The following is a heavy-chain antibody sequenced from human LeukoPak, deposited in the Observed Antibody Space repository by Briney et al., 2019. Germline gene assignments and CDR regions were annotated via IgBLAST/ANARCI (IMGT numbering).Heavy chain of an antibody. J-gene: IGHJ4*02. V-gene: IGHV3-74*01. CDR3: ARDVQGGYCSSASCYSDY. CDR1: GFSFSSYW. Sequence: GGSLRLSCAASGFSFSSYWMHWVRQAPGKGLVWVSRINSDGSSTIYADSVRGRFTISRDNPKNTLYLQMNSLRVDDTAVYYCARDVQGGYCSSASCYSDYWGQGTLVTVSS. D-gene: IGHD2-2*01. CDR2: INSDGSST.